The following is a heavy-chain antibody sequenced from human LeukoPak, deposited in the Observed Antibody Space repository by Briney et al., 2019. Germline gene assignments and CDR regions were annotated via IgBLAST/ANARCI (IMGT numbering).Heavy chain of an antibody. D-gene: IGHD3-10*01. Sequence: GASVKVSSKASRYTFTGYYMHWVRQAPGQGLEWMGWMNPNSGNTGYAQKFQGRVTMTRNTSISTAYMELSSLRSEDTAVYYCARGTMVRGDENYWGQGTLVTVCS. CDR2: MNPNSGNT. CDR1: RYTFTGYY. CDR3: ARGTMVRGDENY. V-gene: IGHV1-8*02. J-gene: IGHJ4*02.